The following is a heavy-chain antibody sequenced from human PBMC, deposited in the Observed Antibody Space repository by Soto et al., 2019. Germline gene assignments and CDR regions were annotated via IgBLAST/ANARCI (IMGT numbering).Heavy chain of an antibody. Sequence: QVHLVQSGPEVKRPGASVKVSCEVSGYRFGDYGISWLRQAPGPGLQWLGWITPYSGQAFYIKTFQDRLTMTTDTSTRTVYMDLKSLTYDDTAIYYCAMSKGYENNNLYYFDYWGQGALVTVSS. CDR3: AMSKGYENNNLYYFDY. CDR2: ITPYSGQA. CDR1: GYRFGDYG. V-gene: IGHV1-18*04. D-gene: IGHD3-3*01. J-gene: IGHJ4*02.